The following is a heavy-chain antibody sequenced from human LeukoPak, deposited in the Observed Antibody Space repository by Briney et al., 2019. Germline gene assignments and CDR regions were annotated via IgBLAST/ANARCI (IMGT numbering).Heavy chain of an antibody. CDR1: GYTFTSYY. CDR3: ARDFQWLGNWFDP. Sequence: ASVKVSCKTSGYTFTSYYMHWVRQAPGQGLEWMGIINPSGGSTSYAQKFQGRVTMTRDMSTSTVYMELSSLRSEDTAVYYCARDFQWLGNWFDPWGQGTLVTVSS. V-gene: IGHV1-46*01. D-gene: IGHD6-19*01. J-gene: IGHJ5*02. CDR2: INPSGGST.